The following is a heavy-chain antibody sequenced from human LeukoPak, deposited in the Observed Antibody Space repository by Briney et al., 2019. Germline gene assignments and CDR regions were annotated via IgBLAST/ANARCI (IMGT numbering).Heavy chain of an antibody. CDR2: IYTSGST. V-gene: IGHV4-61*02. J-gene: IGHJ6*04. CDR3: ARDLDV. CDR1: GGSISSGSYY. Sequence: PSQTLSLTCTVSGGSISSGSYYWSWIRQPAGKGLEWIVRIYTSGSTNYNPSLKSRVTISVDTSKNQFSLKLSSVTAADTAVYYCARDLDVWGKGTTVTVSS.